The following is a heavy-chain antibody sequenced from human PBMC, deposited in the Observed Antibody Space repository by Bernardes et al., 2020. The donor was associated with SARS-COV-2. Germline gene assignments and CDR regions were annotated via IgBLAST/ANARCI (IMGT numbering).Heavy chain of an antibody. CDR2: ISGSGGIT. CDR3: AKDSYTRTPGL. V-gene: IGHV3-23*01. CDR1: GFTFSNYI. J-gene: IGHJ4*02. Sequence: VGSLILSCAVSGFTFSNYIMSWVRQAPGQGLEWVSAISGSGGITSYADSVTGRFTISRDRSKNTLYLQMNSLRAEDTAVYYCAKDSYTRTPGLWGQGTLVTGYS. D-gene: IGHD6-13*01.